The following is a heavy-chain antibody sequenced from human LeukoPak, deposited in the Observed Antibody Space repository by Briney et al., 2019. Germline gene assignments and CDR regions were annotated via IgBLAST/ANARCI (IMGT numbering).Heavy chain of an antibody. V-gene: IGHV3-23*01. Sequence: SGGSLRLSCAASGFTFSSYAMSWVRQAPGKGLEWVSAISGSGGSTYYADSVKGRFTISRDNSKNTLYLQMNSLRAEDTAVYYCAKGVTAAITPNWFDPWGQGTLVTVSS. CDR3: AKGVTAAITPNWFDP. CDR1: GFTFSSYA. CDR2: ISGSGGST. D-gene: IGHD2-2*01. J-gene: IGHJ5*02.